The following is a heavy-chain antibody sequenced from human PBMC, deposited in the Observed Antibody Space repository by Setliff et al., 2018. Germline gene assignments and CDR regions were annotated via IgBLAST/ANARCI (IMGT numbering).Heavy chain of an antibody. CDR2: INPGGGST. CDR3: ARERYSDY. J-gene: IGHJ4*02. V-gene: IGHV1-46*01. CDR1: GYTFTNHY. Sequence: ASVKVSCKASGYTFTNHYMHWVRQAPGQGLEWMGMINPGGGSTTYAQKFQGRVTMTRDTSTSTVYMELSSLRTEDTAVYYCARERYSDYWGQGTLVTVSS.